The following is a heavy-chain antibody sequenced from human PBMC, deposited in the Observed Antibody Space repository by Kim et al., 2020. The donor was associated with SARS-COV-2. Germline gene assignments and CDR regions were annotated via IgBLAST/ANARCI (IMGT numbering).Heavy chain of an antibody. D-gene: IGHD3-16*01. CDR1: GFTFVSYA. J-gene: IGHJ4*02. CDR2: IRAGGDRT. CDR3: AREEGVGEIDFDY. V-gene: IGHV3-23*01. Sequence: GGSLRLSCVASGFTFVSYAMSWVRQAPGKGLEWVSAIRAGGDRTYYADAMKGRFSVSRDNSKNTLYLQMNTLRADDTAVYYCAREEGVGEIDFDYWGQGTQVTVSS.